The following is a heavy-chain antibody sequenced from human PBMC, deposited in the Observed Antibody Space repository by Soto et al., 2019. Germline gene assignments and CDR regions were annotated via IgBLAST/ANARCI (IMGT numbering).Heavy chain of an antibody. CDR1: GGSFSGYY. J-gene: IGHJ5*02. CDR3: ARRTYYDVLTGRYNWFDL. D-gene: IGHD3-9*01. V-gene: IGHV4-34*01. Sequence: PSETLSLTCAVYGGSFSGYYWSWIRQPPGKGLEWIGEINHSGSTNYNPSLKSRVTISVDTSKNQFFLKLSSVTAADTAVYFCARRTYYDVLTGRYNWFDLWGQGTLVTVSS. CDR2: INHSGST.